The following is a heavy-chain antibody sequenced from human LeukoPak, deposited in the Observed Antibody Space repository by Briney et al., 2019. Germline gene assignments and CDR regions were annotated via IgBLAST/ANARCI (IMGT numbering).Heavy chain of an antibody. V-gene: IGHV1-2*02. CDR3: APYYYDSSGYYYWVY. Sequence: ASVKVSCKASGYTFTGYYMHWVRQAPGQGLEWMGWINPNSGGTNYAQKFQGRVTMTRDTSISTAYMELSRLRSDDTAVYYCAPYYYDSSGYYYWVYWGQGTPVTVSS. CDR1: GYTFTGYY. J-gene: IGHJ4*02. D-gene: IGHD3-22*01. CDR2: INPNSGGT.